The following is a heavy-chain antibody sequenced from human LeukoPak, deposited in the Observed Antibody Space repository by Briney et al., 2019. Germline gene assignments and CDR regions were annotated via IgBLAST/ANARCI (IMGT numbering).Heavy chain of an antibody. CDR2: IRYDGSNK. D-gene: IGHD6-19*01. J-gene: IGHJ5*02. Sequence: PGGSLRLSCAASGFTFSSYGMHWVRQAPGKGLEWVTFIRYDGSNKYYADSVKGRFTISRDNSKNTLYLQMNSLRAEDTALYYCAKDASSGWHGEFDPWGQGTLVTVSS. CDR1: GFTFSSYG. V-gene: IGHV3-30*02. CDR3: AKDASSGWHGEFDP.